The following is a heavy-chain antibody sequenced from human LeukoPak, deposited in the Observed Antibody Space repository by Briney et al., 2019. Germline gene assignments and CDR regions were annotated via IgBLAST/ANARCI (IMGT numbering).Heavy chain of an antibody. Sequence: GGSLRLSCAASGFTFSIYSMHWVRQAPGKGLEWVALISYDGSHKYYADSVKGRFTISRDNSQNTLYLQMNSLRAEDTAVYYCARDTLVYVSGANYMDVWGKGTTVTVSS. V-gene: IGHV3-30*04. J-gene: IGHJ6*03. CDR2: ISYDGSHK. CDR1: GFTFSIYS. D-gene: IGHD3-10*01. CDR3: ARDTLVYVSGANYMDV.